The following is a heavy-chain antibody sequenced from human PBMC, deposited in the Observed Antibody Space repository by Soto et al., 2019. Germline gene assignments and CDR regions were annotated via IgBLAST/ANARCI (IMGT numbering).Heavy chain of an antibody. Sequence: QVHLVQSGAEVKKPGASVKVSCKGSGYTFTSYGITWVRQAPGQGLEWMGWISAHNGNTDYAQKLQGRDTVTRDPSTSTAYMELRSLRSDDTAVYYCARGRYGDYWGQGALVTVSS. V-gene: IGHV1-18*01. CDR3: ARGRYGDY. D-gene: IGHD1-1*01. CDR2: ISAHNGNT. J-gene: IGHJ4*02. CDR1: GYTFTSYG.